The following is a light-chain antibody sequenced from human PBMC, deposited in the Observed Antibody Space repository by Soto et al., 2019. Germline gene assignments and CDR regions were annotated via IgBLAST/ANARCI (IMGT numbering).Light chain of an antibody. CDR3: QQRSNWPPWT. Sequence: EIVLPQSPATLSLYHGESATLSCRARQSVSSYLAWYQQKPGQAPRLLIYDASNRATGIPARFSGSGSGTDFTLTIRSLEPEDFAVYYCQQRSNWPPWTVGQGTMVEIK. CDR1: QSVSSY. CDR2: DAS. V-gene: IGKV3-11*01. J-gene: IGKJ1*01.